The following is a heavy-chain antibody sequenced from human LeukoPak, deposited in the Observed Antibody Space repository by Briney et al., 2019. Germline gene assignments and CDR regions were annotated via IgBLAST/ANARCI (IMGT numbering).Heavy chain of an antibody. V-gene: IGHV3-66*02. CDR2: IYSGGST. J-gene: IGHJ6*04. Sequence: GGSLRLSCAASGFTVSSNYMSWVRQAPGKGLEWVSVIYSGGSTYYADSVKGRFTISRDNSKNTLYLQMNSLRAEDTAVYYCARDSTVYYYYGMDVWGKGTTVTVSS. CDR1: GFTVSSNY. CDR3: ARDSTVYYYYGMDV. D-gene: IGHD2/OR15-2a*01.